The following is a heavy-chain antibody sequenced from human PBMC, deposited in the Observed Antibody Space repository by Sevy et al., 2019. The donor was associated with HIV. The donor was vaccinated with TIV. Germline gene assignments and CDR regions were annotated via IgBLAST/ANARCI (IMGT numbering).Heavy chain of an antibody. J-gene: IGHJ4*02. Sequence: GGSLRLSCAASGFTFSSYWMTWVRQAPGKGLEWVGNIKEDGSAKYYVDSVKGRFTISRDNAKNSLYLQMNSLRAEDTALYYGACECIDSSGYYTADFWGQGTLVTVSS. CDR2: IKEDGSAK. CDR1: GFTFSSYW. V-gene: IGHV3-7*01. D-gene: IGHD3-22*01. CDR3: ACECIDSSGYYTADF.